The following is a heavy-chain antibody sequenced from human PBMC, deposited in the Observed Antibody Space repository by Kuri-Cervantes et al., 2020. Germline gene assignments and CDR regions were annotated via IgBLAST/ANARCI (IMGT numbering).Heavy chain of an antibody. CDR2: ISAYNGNT. V-gene: IGHV1-18*01. D-gene: IGHD2-15*01. CDR1: GYTFTSYG. J-gene: IGHJ4*02. CDR3: AREDYCSGGSCYNY. Sequence: ASVKVSCKASGYTFTSYGISWVRQAPGQGLEWMGWISAYNGNTNYAQKLQGRVTMTTDTSTSTAYMELRSLRSDDAAVYYCAREDYCSGGSCYNYWGQGTLVTVSS.